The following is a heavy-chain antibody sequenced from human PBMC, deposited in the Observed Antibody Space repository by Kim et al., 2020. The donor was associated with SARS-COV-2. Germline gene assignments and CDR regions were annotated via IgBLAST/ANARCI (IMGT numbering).Heavy chain of an antibody. D-gene: IGHD2-15*01. Sequence: SETLSLTCTVSGGSISSGSYYWSWIRQPAGKGLEWFGRIYTRGSTNYNPSLKSRVTITVDTSKNQFSLMLSLVTAADTAVYYCARTEYCTGGSCYPGSDYCDYWGQGTLVTVSS. CDR2: IYTRGST. J-gene: IGHJ4*02. CDR1: GGSISSGSYY. CDR3: ARTEYCTGGSCYPGSDYCDY. V-gene: IGHV4-61*02.